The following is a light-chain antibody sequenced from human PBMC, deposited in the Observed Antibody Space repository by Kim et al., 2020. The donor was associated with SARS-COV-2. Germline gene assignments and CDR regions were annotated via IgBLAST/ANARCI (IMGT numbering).Light chain of an antibody. CDR3: QQYHTYAST. CDR1: QSVDNC. V-gene: IGKV1-5*01. J-gene: IGKJ2*01. CDR2: DAS. Sequence: DIQVTQSPSSLSASVGDRVTITCRASQSVDNCLAWYQQKPGKAPNLLIYDASNLESGVPSRFSGGRSGTEFTLTITNLQPDDFATYYCQQYHTYASTFGQGTKLEI.